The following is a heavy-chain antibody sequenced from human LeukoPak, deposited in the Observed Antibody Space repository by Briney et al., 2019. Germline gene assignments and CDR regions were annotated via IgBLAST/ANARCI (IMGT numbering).Heavy chain of an antibody. CDR3: AKDTAFDYGGTHFDY. CDR1: GFTFDDYA. D-gene: IGHD4-23*01. CDR2: VSWNSGSI. J-gene: IGHJ4*02. V-gene: IGHV3-9*01. Sequence: PGGSLRLSCAASGFTFDDYAMHWVRQAPGKGLEWVSGVSWNSGSIGYADSVKGRFTISRDNAKNSLYLQMNSLRAEDTALYYCAKDTAFDYGGTHFDYWGQGTLVTVSS.